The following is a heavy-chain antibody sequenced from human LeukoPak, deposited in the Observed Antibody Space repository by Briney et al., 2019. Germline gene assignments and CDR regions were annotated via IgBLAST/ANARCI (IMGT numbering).Heavy chain of an antibody. CDR2: ISSSSEYI. V-gene: IGHV3-21*01. D-gene: IGHD3-16*01. Sequence: GGSLRLSCAASGFTFSTYSMNWGRQTPGKGLEWVLFISSSSEYIYYANSVKGRFTISRENAKNTLYLQVNSLRAEDTAVYYCARGRGAFDYWGQGTLVTVSS. CDR3: ARGRGAFDY. CDR1: GFTFSTYS. J-gene: IGHJ4*02.